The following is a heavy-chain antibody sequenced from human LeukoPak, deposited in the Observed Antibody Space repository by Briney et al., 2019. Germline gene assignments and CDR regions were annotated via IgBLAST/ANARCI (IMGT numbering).Heavy chain of an antibody. J-gene: IGHJ5*02. CDR1: GGTFSSYA. Sequence: ASVKVSCKASGGTFSSYAISWVRQAPGQGLGWMGGIIPIFGTANYAQKFQGRVTITADESTSTAYMELSSLRSEDTAVHYCARAGAEGEFDPWGQGTLVTVSS. CDR2: IIPIFGTA. V-gene: IGHV1-69*13. CDR3: ARAGAEGEFDP. D-gene: IGHD1-14*01.